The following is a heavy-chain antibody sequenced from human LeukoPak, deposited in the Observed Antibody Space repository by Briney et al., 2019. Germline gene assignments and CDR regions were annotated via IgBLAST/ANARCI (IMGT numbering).Heavy chain of an antibody. Sequence: NPSETLSLTCAVYGGSFSAYYWSWIRQSPGKGLEWIAEINHRGDTNYNPSVKSRVSISVDPSKNQFSLKVPSLTAADTAVYYCARGPTISETGYFDYWGQGTLVTVSS. CDR3: ARGPTISETGYFDY. V-gene: IGHV4-34*01. CDR1: GGSFSAYY. J-gene: IGHJ4*03. CDR2: INHRGDT. D-gene: IGHD1-1*01.